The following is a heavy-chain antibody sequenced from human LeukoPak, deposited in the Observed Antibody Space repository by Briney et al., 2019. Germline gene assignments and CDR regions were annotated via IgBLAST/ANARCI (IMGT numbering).Heavy chain of an antibody. D-gene: IGHD3-22*01. CDR2: TNRDDSDT. CDR3: ARSANYFDTSGQDY. J-gene: IGHJ4*02. CDR1: GFTFSGYW. V-gene: IGHV3-74*01. Sequence: GGSLRLSCAASGFTFSGYWMHWVRQAPGKGLVWVSRTNRDDSDTSYADSVKGRFTISRDKAKSTLYLQMNSLRVEDTTVYYCARSANYFDTSGQDYWGQGTLVTVSS.